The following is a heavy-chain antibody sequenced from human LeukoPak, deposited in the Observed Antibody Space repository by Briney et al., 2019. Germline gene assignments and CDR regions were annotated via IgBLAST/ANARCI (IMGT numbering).Heavy chain of an antibody. CDR2: IKQDGSEK. Sequence: PGGSLRLSCAASGFTFSSYWMSWVRQAPGKGLEWVANIKQDGSEKYYVDSVKGRFTISRDNAKNSLYLQMNSLRAEDTAVYYCARDREYGSSGWYGYYYGMDVWGQGTTVTVSS. D-gene: IGHD6-19*01. CDR1: GFTFSSYW. J-gene: IGHJ6*02. V-gene: IGHV3-7*01. CDR3: ARDREYGSSGWYGYYYGMDV.